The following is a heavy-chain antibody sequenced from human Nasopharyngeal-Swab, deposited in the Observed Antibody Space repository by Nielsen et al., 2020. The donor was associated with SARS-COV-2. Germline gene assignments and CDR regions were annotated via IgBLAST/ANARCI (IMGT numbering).Heavy chain of an antibody. CDR3: ARWKGIAAAWDY. V-gene: IGHV4-39*01. Sequence: RQAPGKGLEWFGSIYYSGSTYYNPSLKSRVTISVDTSKNQFSLKLSSVTAADTAVYYCARWKGIAAAWDYWGQGTLVTVSS. J-gene: IGHJ4*02. D-gene: IGHD6-13*01. CDR2: IYYSGST.